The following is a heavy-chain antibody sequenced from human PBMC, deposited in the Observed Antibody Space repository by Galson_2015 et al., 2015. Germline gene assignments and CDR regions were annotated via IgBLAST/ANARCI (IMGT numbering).Heavy chain of an antibody. Sequence: CAISGDSVSSNSAAWNWIRQSPSRGLEWLGRTSYRSKWYNHYAVSVKGRITINPDTSKNQFSLQLNSVTPEDTAVYYCARDAGPNWDDFDYRGQGTLVTVSS. D-gene: IGHD7-27*01. J-gene: IGHJ4*02. CDR2: TSYRSKWYN. V-gene: IGHV6-1*01. CDR3: ARDAGPNWDDFDY. CDR1: GDSVSSNSAA.